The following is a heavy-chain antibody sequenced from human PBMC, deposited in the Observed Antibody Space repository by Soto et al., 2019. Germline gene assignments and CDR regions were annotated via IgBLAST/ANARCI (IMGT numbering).Heavy chain of an antibody. V-gene: IGHV1-3*01. D-gene: IGHD3-22*01. CDR2: INAGNGNT. J-gene: IGHJ3*02. CDR3: ARDRARYYYDSSGYIWEVGAFDI. Sequence: ASVKVSCKASGYTFTSYAMHWVRQAPGQRLEWMGWINAGNGNTKYSQKFQGRVTITRDTSASTAYMELSSLRSEDTAVYYCARDRARYYYDSSGYIWEVGAFDIWGQGTMVTVSS. CDR1: GYTFTSYA.